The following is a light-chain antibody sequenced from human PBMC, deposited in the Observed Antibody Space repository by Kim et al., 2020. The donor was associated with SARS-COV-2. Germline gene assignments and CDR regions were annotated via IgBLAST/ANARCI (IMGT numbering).Light chain of an antibody. CDR3: QVWHSSAGV. Sequence: SVALGQTATITCGGNSLGSKNVHWYKQKPGQAPVLVIYRDKNRASGIPERFSGSNSGNTATLTISRARVGDEADYYCQVWHSSAGVFGGGTQLTVL. CDR1: SLGSKN. V-gene: IGLV3-9*01. CDR2: RDK. J-gene: IGLJ2*01.